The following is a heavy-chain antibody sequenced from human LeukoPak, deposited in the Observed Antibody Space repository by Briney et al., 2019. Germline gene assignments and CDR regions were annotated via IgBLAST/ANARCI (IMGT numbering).Heavy chain of an antibody. CDR1: GYTFTGYY. Sequence: ASVRVSCKASGYTFTGYYIHWLRRAPGQGFEWMGWIAASSGDTNYARKFQGRVTMTTDTSTTTAYMELRSLRSDDTAVYYCARDTHIAVAALFDYWGQGTLVTVSS. CDR2: IAASSGDT. J-gene: IGHJ4*02. CDR3: ARDTHIAVAALFDY. D-gene: IGHD6-19*01. V-gene: IGHV1-18*04.